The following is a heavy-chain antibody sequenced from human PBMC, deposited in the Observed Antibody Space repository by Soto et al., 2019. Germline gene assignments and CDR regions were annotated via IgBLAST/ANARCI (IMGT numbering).Heavy chain of an antibody. CDR2: ISNGAGSST. CDR3: AIKRGTTGNCFFAL. D-gene: IGHD1-7*01. CDR1: GFVFSGYA. V-gene: IGHV3-23*01. Sequence: EVQLLESGGGLVQLGGSLRLSCAASGFVFSGYAMTWVRQTPGKGLEWVSSISNGAGSSTYYADSVTGRFTISRDNSKNTVFMQMNSLRAEDTAVYYCAIKRGTTGNCFFALWGRGTLVTVSS. J-gene: IGHJ2*01.